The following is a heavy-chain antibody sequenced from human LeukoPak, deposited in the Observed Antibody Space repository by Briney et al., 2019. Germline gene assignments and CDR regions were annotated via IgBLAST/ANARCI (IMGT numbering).Heavy chain of an antibody. V-gene: IGHV3-23*01. CDR1: GFTFSSYG. J-gene: IGHJ4*02. CDR3: AKVGSFITTNYFDY. CDR2: ISGSGGST. Sequence: GGSLRLSCAASGFTFSSYGMSWVRQAPGKGLEWVSAISGSGGSTYYADSVKGRFTISRDNSKNTLYLQMNSLRAEDTAVYYCAKVGSFITTNYFDYWGQGTLVTVSS. D-gene: IGHD3-22*01.